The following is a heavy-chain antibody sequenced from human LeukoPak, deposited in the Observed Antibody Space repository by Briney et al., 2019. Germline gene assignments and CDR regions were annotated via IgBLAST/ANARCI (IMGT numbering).Heavy chain of an antibody. CDR2: IYTSGST. D-gene: IGHD3-3*01. CDR1: GGSISSGSYY. Sequence: PSETLSLTCTVSGGSISSGSYYWSWIRQPAGKGLEWIGRIYTSGSTNYNPSLKSRVTISVDTSKNQFSLKLSSVTAADTAVYYCAREIYDFWSGRLEGVGFDPWGQGTLVTVSS. J-gene: IGHJ5*02. V-gene: IGHV4-61*02. CDR3: AREIYDFWSGRLEGVGFDP.